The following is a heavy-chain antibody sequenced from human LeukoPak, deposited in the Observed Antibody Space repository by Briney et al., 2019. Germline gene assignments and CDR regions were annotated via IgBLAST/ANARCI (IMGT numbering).Heavy chain of an antibody. J-gene: IGHJ4*02. D-gene: IGHD2-2*01. V-gene: IGHV3-7*01. CDR1: EFSFSSYW. CDR3: ARDGAPDAHCSSTSCAIR. CDR2: VKQDGSEK. Sequence: GSLRLSCAASEFSFSSYWMSWVRQAPGKGLEWVANVKQDGSEKYYVDSVKGRFTISRDNAKNSLYLQMNSLRAEDTAVYYCARDGAPDAHCSSTSCAIRWGQGTLVTVSS.